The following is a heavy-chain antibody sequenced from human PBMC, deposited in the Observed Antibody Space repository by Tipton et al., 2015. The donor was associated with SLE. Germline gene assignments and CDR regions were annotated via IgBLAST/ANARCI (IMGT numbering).Heavy chain of an antibody. J-gene: IGHJ4*02. D-gene: IGHD3-22*01. Sequence: TLSLTCSVYGGSFSNYYWSWIRQPPGKGLEWIGEINHSGTTYYNPSLKSRVTISVDTSKNQFSLKLSSVTAADTAVYYCARVAHYYDSSGYYYLPFDYWGQGTLVTVSS. CDR1: GGSFSNYY. V-gene: IGHV4-34*01. CDR3: ARVAHYYDSSGYYYLPFDY. CDR2: INHSGTT.